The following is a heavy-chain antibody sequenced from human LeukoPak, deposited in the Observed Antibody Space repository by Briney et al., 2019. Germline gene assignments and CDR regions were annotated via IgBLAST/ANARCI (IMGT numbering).Heavy chain of an antibody. V-gene: IGHV4-39*01. J-gene: IGHJ4*02. D-gene: IGHD1-26*01. Sequence: SETLSLTCTVSGGSISSSSYYWGWIRQPPGKGLEWIGSIYYSGSTYYNPSLKSRVTISVDTSKNQFSLKLSSVTAADTAVYYCARHSRSIVGATIDYWGQGTLVTVSS. CDR3: ARHSRSIVGATIDY. CDR2: IYYSGST. CDR1: GGSISSSSYY.